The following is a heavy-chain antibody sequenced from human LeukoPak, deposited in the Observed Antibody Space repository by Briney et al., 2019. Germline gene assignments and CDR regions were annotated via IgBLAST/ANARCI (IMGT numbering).Heavy chain of an antibody. CDR3: ARGGLVRGTINSLIAFDI. D-gene: IGHD3-10*01. J-gene: IGHJ3*02. CDR1: GGSISSGSYY. V-gene: IGHV6-1*01. Sequence: TPSQTLSLTCTVSGGSISSGSYYWSWIRQSPSRGLEWLGRTYYRSKWYNDDAVFVRSRITINPDTAKNQFSLQLNSVTPEDTAFYCARGGLVRGTINSLIAFDIWGQGIMVTVSS. CDR2: TYYRSKWYN.